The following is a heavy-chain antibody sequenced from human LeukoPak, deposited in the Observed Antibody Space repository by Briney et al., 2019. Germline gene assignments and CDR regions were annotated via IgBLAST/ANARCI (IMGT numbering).Heavy chain of an antibody. D-gene: IGHD1-26*01. CDR3: ARHGGSYWGYYFDY. V-gene: IGHV4-39*01. J-gene: IGHJ4*02. CDR2: IYYSGST. CDR1: GGSISSSSYY. Sequence: SETLSLTCTVSGGSISSSSYYWGWIRQPPGKGLEWIGSIYYSGSTYYNPSLKSRVTISVDTSKNQFSLKLSSMTAADTAVYYCARHGGSYWGYYFDYWGQGTLVTVSS.